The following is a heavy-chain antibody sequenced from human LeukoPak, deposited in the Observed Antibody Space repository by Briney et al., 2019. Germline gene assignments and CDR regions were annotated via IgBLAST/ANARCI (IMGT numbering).Heavy chain of an antibody. D-gene: IGHD5-24*01. CDR1: GDSISSYH. Sequence: SETLSLTCTVSGDSISSYHWSWIRQPPGKGLECIGYIYYSGSTNYNPSLKSRVTISVDTSKNQFSLKLSSVTAADTAVYYCARAGGDGYNLYYFDYWGQGTLVTVSS. V-gene: IGHV4-59*01. CDR2: IYYSGST. J-gene: IGHJ4*02. CDR3: ARAGGDGYNLYYFDY.